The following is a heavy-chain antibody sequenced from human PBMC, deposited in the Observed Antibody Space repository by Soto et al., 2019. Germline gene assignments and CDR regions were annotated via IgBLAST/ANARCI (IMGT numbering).Heavy chain of an antibody. CDR3: AREQDYDILTGYANLDAFDI. D-gene: IGHD3-9*01. CDR2: IIPIFGTA. CDR1: GGSFSSYA. V-gene: IGHV1-69*06. Sequence: GASVKVSCKASGGSFSSYAISWVRQSPGQGVEWMGGIIPIFGTANYAQKFQGRVTITADKSTSTAYMELSSLRSEDTAVYYCAREQDYDILTGYANLDAFDIWGQGTMVTVSS. J-gene: IGHJ3*02.